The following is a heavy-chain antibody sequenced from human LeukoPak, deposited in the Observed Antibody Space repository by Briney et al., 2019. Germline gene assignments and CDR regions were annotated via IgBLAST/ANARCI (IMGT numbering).Heavy chain of an antibody. J-gene: IGHJ4*02. CDR3: ARRHCSSTSCYDFDY. D-gene: IGHD2-2*01. CDR2: IYPGDSDT. V-gene: IGHV5-51*01. CDR1: GYSFTSYW. Sequence: GESLKISCKGSGYSFTSYWIGWVRQMPGKGLEWMGIIYPGDSDTRYSPSFQGQVTIPADKSISTAYLQWSSLKASDTAMYYCARRHCSSTSCYDFDYWGQGTLVTVSS.